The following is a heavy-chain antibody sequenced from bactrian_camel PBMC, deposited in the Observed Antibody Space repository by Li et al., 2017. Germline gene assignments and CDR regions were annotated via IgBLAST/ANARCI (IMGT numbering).Heavy chain of an antibody. CDR2: INTAGGSA. J-gene: IGHJ6*01. CDR1: GFTFSSFA. V-gene: IGHV3S40*01. Sequence: VQLVESGGDLVQPGGSLRLSCAVSGFTFSSFAMSWVRQAPGKGLEWVALINTAGGSAYYADSVKGRFTISQDNAKNTVYLQMNSLKPEDTAMYYCAAEASYSGDLFGLWGQGTQVTVS. D-gene: IGHD2*01. CDR3: AAEASYSGDLFGL.